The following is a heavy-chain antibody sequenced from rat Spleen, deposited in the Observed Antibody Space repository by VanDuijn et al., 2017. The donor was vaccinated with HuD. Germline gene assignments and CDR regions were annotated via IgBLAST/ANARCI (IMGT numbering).Heavy chain of an antibody. D-gene: IGHD1-4*01. V-gene: IGHV5-25*01. CDR2: IGTGGGNT. CDR1: GFPFSDYY. Sequence: EVQLVESGGGLVQPGRSMKLSCAASGFPFSDYYMAWVRQAPKKGLEWVASIGTGGGNTYYRDSVKGRFTISRDNAKNTLYLQMDSLRSEDTATYYCARETGYNSYFDNWGQGVMVTVSS. J-gene: IGHJ2*01. CDR3: ARETGYNSYFDN.